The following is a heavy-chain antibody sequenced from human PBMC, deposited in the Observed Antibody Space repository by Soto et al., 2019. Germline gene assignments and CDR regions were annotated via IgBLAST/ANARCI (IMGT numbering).Heavy chain of an antibody. CDR3: VRCASGGYYNNYARDV. CDR2: ISGRSSAI. Sequence: EVQLVESGGGLVQPGGSLRLSCAASGFTFSTYSLTWVRQAPGKGLEWVSYISGRSSAIYYADSVKGRFTISRDNAKNSLYLKMNSLRDEDTAVYYWVRCASGGYYNNYARDVWGQGTPVTVSS. J-gene: IGHJ6*02. V-gene: IGHV3-48*02. D-gene: IGHD2-15*01. CDR1: GFTFSTYS.